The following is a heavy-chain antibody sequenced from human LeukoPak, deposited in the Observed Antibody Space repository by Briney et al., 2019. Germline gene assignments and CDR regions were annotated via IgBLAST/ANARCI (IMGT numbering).Heavy chain of an antibody. Sequence: SETLSLTCTVSGGSISSSSYYWGWIRQPPGKGLEWIGSIYYSGSTYYNPSLKSRVTISVDTSKNQFSLKLSSVTAADTAVYYSERLWGVFGYAPSSIDAWGQGAIVTASS. CDR2: IYYSGST. J-gene: IGHJ6*01. CDR1: GGSISSSSYY. D-gene: IGHD3-10*01. V-gene: IGHV4-39*07. CDR3: ERLWGVFGYAPSSIDA.